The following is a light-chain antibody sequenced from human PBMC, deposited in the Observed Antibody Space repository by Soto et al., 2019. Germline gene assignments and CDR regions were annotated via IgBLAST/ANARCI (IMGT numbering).Light chain of an antibody. CDR2: GAS. CDR3: QQFSSYPLT. Sequence: EIVMTQSPATLSVSPGERATLSCRASQSVSSNLAWYQQKPGQAPRLLIYGASTRATGIPARFSGSGSGTEFSLTISSLQSEDFAVYYCQQFSSYPLTFGGGTKV. J-gene: IGKJ4*01. CDR1: QSVSSN. V-gene: IGKV3-15*01.